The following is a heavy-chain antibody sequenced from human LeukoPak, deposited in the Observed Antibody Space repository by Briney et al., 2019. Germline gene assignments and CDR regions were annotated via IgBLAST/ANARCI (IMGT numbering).Heavy chain of an antibody. D-gene: IGHD5-18*01. CDR1: GGSISSGGYY. V-gene: IGHV4-31*03. CDR2: IYYSGST. CDR3: ARDSGYSYGPLDY. Sequence: PSETLSLTCTVSGGSISSGGYYWSWIRQHPGKGLEWIGYIYYSGSTYYNPSLKSRVTISVDTSKNQFPLKLSSVTAADTAVYYCARDSGYSYGPLDYWGQGTLVTVSS. J-gene: IGHJ4*02.